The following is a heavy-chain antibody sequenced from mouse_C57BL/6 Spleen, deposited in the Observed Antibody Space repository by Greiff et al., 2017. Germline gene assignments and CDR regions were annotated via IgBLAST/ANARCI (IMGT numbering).Heavy chain of an antibody. J-gene: IGHJ4*01. CDR1: GYTFTDYN. V-gene: IGHV1-18*01. D-gene: IGHD2-3*01. CDR3: ARKWLLPYAMDY. Sequence: VQLQQSGPELVKPGASVKIPCKASGYTFTDYNMDWVKQSHGKSLEWIGDINPNNGGTIYNQKFKGKATLTVDKSSSTAYMELRSLTSEDTAVYYCARKWLLPYAMDYWGQGTSVTVSS. CDR2: INPNNGGT.